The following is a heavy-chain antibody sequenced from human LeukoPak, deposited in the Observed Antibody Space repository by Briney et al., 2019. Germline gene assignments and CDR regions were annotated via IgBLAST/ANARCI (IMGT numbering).Heavy chain of an antibody. CDR1: GYTFTGYY. CDR3: ARLPPCGGDCNSFDY. J-gene: IGHJ4*02. Sequence: ASVKVSCKASGYTFTGYYMHWVRQAPGQGLEWMGRINPNSGGTNYAQKFQGRVIMTRDTSISTAYMELSRLRSDDTAVYYCARLPPCGGDCNSFDYWGQGTQVTVSS. V-gene: IGHV1-2*06. D-gene: IGHD2-21*02. CDR2: INPNSGGT.